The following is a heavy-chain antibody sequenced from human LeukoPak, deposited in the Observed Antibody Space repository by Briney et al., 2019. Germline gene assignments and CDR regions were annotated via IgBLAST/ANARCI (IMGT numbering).Heavy chain of an antibody. Sequence: GGSLRLSCAASGFTVSSNYMSWVRQAPGKGLEWASVIYSGGSTYYADSVKGRFTISRDNSKNTLYLQMNSLRAEDTAVYYCAGIYYGGPAHDAFDIWGQGTMVTVSS. V-gene: IGHV3-53*01. J-gene: IGHJ3*02. CDR1: GFTVSSNY. CDR2: IYSGGST. D-gene: IGHD3-10*01. CDR3: AGIYYGGPAHDAFDI.